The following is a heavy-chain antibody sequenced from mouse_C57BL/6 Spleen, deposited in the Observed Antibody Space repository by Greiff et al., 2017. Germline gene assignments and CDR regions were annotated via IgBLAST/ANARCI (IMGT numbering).Heavy chain of an antibody. CDR2: IYPSDSET. V-gene: IGHV1-61*01. Sequence: QVQLQQPGAELVRPGSSVKLSCKASGYTFTSYWMDWVKQRPGQGLEWIGNIYPSDSETHYNQKFKDKATLTVDKSSSTTYMQISSLTSEDSAVYYCGRECYYAKDDWGQGTSVT. J-gene: IGHJ4*01. CDR1: GYTFTSYW. CDR3: GRECYYAKDD.